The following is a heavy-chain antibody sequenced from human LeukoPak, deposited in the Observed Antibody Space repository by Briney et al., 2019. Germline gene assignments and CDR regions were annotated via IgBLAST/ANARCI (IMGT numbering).Heavy chain of an antibody. D-gene: IGHD5-18*01. CDR3: ASRRGWIRQGSSFDY. J-gene: IGHJ4*02. Sequence: SETLSLTCAVYGGSFSGYYWSWIRQPPGKGLEWIGEINHSGSTNYNPSLKSRATISVDTSKNQFSLKLSSVTAADTAVYYCASRRGWIRQGSSFDYWGQGTLVTVSS. CDR2: INHSGST. CDR1: GGSFSGYY. V-gene: IGHV4-34*01.